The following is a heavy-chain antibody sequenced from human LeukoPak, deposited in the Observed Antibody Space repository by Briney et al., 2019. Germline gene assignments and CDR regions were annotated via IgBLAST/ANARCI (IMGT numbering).Heavy chain of an antibody. J-gene: IGHJ3*02. D-gene: IGHD1-7*01. CDR3: AGDDRTSDAFDI. CDR2: ISFDGNNI. V-gene: IGHV3-30*03. Sequence: GGSLRLSCAASGFTFSSYWMSWVRQAPGKGLEWVAVISFDGNNIYYADSVKGRFTISRDNSKDTLYLQMNSLRAEDMAMYYCAGDDRTSDAFDIWGQGTTVTVSS. CDR1: GFTFSSYW.